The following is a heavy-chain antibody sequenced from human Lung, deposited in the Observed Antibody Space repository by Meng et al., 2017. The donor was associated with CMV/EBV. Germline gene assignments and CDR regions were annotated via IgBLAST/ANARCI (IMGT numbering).Heavy chain of an antibody. D-gene: IGHD2-2*01. V-gene: IGHV1-2*02. CDR3: ARPPVSEEIVVVPADKY. Sequence: ASVKVSXKASGYTFTGYYMHWVRQAPGQGLEWMGWINPNSGGTNYAQKFQGRVTMTRDTSISTAYMEMSRLRSDDTAVYYCARPPVSEEIVVVPADKYWGQGTLVTVSS. J-gene: IGHJ4*02. CDR2: INPNSGGT. CDR1: GYTFTGYY.